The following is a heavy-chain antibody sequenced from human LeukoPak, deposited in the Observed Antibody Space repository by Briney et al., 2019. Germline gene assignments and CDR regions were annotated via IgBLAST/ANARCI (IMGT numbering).Heavy chain of an antibody. D-gene: IGHD5-18*01. CDR2: IYPGDSDT. V-gene: IGHV5-51*01. CDR1: GYSFTSYW. CDR3: ARYVDTAMVKGFDY. J-gene: IGHJ4*02. Sequence: GESLKISCRGSGYSFTSYWIGWVRQMPGKGLEWMGIIYPGDSDTRYSPSFQGQVTISADKSISTAHLQWNSLKASDTAMYYCARYVDTAMVKGFDYWGQGTRVIVSS.